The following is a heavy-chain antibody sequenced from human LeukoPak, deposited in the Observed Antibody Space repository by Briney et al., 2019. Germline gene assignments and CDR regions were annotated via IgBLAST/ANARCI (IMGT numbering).Heavy chain of an antibody. J-gene: IGHJ5*02. D-gene: IGHD3-10*01. CDR3: ARIGYGSGSYSWFDP. V-gene: IGHV1-69*13. Sequence: ASVKVSCKASGYTFTGYYMRWVRQAPGQGLEWMGGIIPIFGTANYAQKFQGRVTITADESTSTAYMELSSLRSEDTAVYYCARIGYGSGSYSWFDPWGQGTLVTVSS. CDR2: IIPIFGTA. CDR1: GYTFTGYY.